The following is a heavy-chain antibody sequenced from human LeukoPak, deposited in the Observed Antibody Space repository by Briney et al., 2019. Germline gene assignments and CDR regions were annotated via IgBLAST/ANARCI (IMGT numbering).Heavy chain of an antibody. CDR2: IIPIFGTA. Sequence: SVKVSCKASGGTFSSYAISWVRQAPGQGLEWMGRIIPIFGTANYAQKFQGRVTITTDESTSTAYMELSSLRSEDTAVYYCARDVDCSSTSCYHYYYYMDAWGKGTTVTVSS. J-gene: IGHJ6*03. D-gene: IGHD2-2*01. CDR1: GGTFSSYA. V-gene: IGHV1-69*05. CDR3: ARDVDCSSTSCYHYYYYMDA.